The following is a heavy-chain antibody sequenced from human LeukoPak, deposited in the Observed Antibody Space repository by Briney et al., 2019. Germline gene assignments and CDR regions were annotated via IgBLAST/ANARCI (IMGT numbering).Heavy chain of an antibody. CDR3: AKVAVKSINDFWSGYYSPNFDY. CDR1: GFTFSSYG. Sequence: GGSLRLSCAASGFTFSSYGMHWVRQAPGKGLEWVAVISYDGSNKYYADSVKGRFTISRDNSKNTLYLQMNSLRAEDTAVYYCAKVAVKSINDFWSGYYSPNFDYWGQGTLVTVSS. V-gene: IGHV3-30*18. CDR2: ISYDGSNK. J-gene: IGHJ4*02. D-gene: IGHD3-3*01.